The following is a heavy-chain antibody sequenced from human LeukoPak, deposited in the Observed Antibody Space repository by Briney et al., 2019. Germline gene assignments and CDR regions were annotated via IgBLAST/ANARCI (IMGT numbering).Heavy chain of an antibody. CDR1: GGSISSYY. J-gene: IGHJ5*02. D-gene: IGHD3-16*02. CDR2: IYYSGST. CDR3: ARGKDYVWGSYRYLNWFDP. V-gene: IGHV4-59*01. Sequence: SETLSLTCTVSGGSISSYYWSWIRQPPGKGLEWIGYIYYSGSTNYNPSLKSRVTISVDTSRNQFSLKLSSVTAADTAVYYCARGKDYVWGSYRYLNWFDPWGQGTLVTVSS.